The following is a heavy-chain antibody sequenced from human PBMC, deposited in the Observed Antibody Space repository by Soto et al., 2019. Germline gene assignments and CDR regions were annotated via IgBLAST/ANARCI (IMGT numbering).Heavy chain of an antibody. D-gene: IGHD3-3*01. CDR1: GYSFTSYW. V-gene: IGHV5-51*01. J-gene: IGHJ6*02. Sequence: GESLKTYFKGPGYSFTSYWIGLVRQMPGKGLEWMGIIYPGDSDTRYSPPFQGQVHISTDKSISTAYLQWSSLKASDTAMFYCARHVGHDFRSGYHRYGMNSGGQGTTVT. CDR2: IYPGDSDT. CDR3: ARHVGHDFRSGYHRYGMNS.